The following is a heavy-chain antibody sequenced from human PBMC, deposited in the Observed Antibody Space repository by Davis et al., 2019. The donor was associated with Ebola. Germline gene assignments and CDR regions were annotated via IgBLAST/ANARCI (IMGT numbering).Heavy chain of an antibody. CDR1: GFTFSGSA. V-gene: IGHV3-73*01. J-gene: IGHJ5*02. D-gene: IGHD2-15*01. Sequence: GGSLRLSCAASGFTFSGSAMHWVRQASGKGLEWVGRIRSKANSYATAYAASVKGRFTISRDDSKNTAYLQMNSLKTEDTAVYYCTLVVVAATPLWFDPWGQGTLVTVSS. CDR3: TLVVVAATPLWFDP. CDR2: IRSKANSYAT.